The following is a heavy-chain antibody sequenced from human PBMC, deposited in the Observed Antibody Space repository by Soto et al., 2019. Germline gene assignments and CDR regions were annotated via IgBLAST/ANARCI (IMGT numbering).Heavy chain of an antibody. CDR3: AREDILGTRSFDY. J-gene: IGHJ4*02. CDR2: ISSNSVTI. D-gene: IGHD1-26*01. CDR1: GFIFSKYS. V-gene: IGHV3-48*02. Sequence: PGVSLRLSCGASGFIFSKYSMNWVRQAPGKGLEWLSYISSNSVTIYYADSVRGRFTIFRDNAKNSLYLQMNSLRDEDTAVYYCAREDILGTRSFDYWGQGALVTVSS.